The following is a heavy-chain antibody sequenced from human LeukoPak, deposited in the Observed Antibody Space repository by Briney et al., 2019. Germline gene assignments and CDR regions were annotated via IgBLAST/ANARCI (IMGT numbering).Heavy chain of an antibody. CDR3: ATDSQQGSSWLDAFDI. V-gene: IGHV1-24*01. CDR1: GYTLTELS. CDR2: FDPEDGET. J-gene: IGHJ3*02. Sequence: ASVKVSCKVSGYTLTELSMHWVRQAPGKGLEWMGGFDPEDGETIYAQKFQGRVTMTEDTSTDTAYMELSSLRSEDTAVYYCATDSQQGSSWLDAFDIWGQGTMVTVSS. D-gene: IGHD6-13*01.